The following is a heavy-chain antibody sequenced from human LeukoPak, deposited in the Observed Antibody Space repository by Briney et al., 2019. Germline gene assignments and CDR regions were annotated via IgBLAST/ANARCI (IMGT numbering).Heavy chain of an antibody. CDR1: GFTFSSYA. V-gene: IGHV3-23*01. CDR3: AKDRSSSGFSCVDH. J-gene: IGHJ4*02. Sequence: PGGSLRLSCAASGFTFSSYAMSWVRQAPGKGLELVSTISSGDGFTDYADSVKGRFTISRDDSKNTLHLQMNSLKDEDTAVYYCAKDRSSSGFSCVDHWGQGTLVTVSS. D-gene: IGHD3-22*01. CDR2: ISSGDGFT.